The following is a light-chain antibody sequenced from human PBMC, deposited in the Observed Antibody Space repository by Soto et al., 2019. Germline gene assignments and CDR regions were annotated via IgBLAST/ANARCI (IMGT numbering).Light chain of an antibody. CDR2: DAS. Sequence: EVVLTQSPATLSLSPGERATLSCRASESIGHYLAWYQQKLGQAPKLLIYDASHRAIGIPGRFSGDGSGTAFNLTISSLEPEDFAVYYCQWRSNWPPLFTFGGGTKVEIK. CDR3: QWRSNWPPLFT. V-gene: IGKV3-11*01. J-gene: IGKJ4*01. CDR1: ESIGHY.